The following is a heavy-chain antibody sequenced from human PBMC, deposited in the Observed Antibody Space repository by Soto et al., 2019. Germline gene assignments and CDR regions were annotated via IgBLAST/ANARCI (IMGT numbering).Heavy chain of an antibody. Sequence: QVQLQQWGAGLLKPSETLSLTCAVYGGSFSGYYWSWIRQPPGKGLEWIGEINPSGSTNYNPSLKSRVTISVDTSKNQFSLKLSSVTAADTAVYYCARSVVVVAAAPPNYYYYGMDVWGQGTTVTVSS. CDR3: ARSVVVVAAAPPNYYYYGMDV. CDR2: INPSGST. V-gene: IGHV4-34*01. D-gene: IGHD2-15*01. J-gene: IGHJ6*02. CDR1: GGSFSGYY.